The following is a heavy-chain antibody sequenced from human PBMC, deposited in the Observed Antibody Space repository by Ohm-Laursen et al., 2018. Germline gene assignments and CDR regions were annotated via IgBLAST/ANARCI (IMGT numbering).Heavy chain of an antibody. Sequence: ASVKVSCKASGYIFTGYYMHWVRQAPGQGLEWLGWINPNSGGTNYAQKFQGRVPMTRDTSITTAYMELSRLRSDDTAVYYCARGGTDSYGLGLDYYGMDVWGQGTTVTVSS. CDR3: ARGGTDSYGLGLDYYGMDV. V-gene: IGHV1-2*02. CDR1: GYIFTGYY. CDR2: INPNSGGT. J-gene: IGHJ6*02. D-gene: IGHD5-18*01.